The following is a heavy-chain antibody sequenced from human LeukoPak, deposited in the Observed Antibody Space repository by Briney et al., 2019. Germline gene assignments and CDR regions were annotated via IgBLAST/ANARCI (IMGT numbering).Heavy chain of an antibody. CDR3: ARGYCSSTSCYELDY. D-gene: IGHD2-2*01. V-gene: IGHV1-3*01. CDR1: GGTFSSYA. J-gene: IGHJ4*02. Sequence: ASVKVSCKASGGTFSSYAMHWVRQAPGQRLEWMGWINAGNGNTKYSQKFQGRVTITRDTSASTAYMELSSLRSENTAVYYCARGYCSSTSCYELDYWGQGTLVTVSS. CDR2: INAGNGNT.